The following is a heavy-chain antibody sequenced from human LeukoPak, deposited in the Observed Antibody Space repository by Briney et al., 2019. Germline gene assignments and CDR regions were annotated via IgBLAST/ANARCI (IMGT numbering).Heavy chain of an antibody. D-gene: IGHD5-18*01. CDR3: AKDLQKYSYGPYYFDY. CDR2: ISGSGGST. J-gene: IGHJ4*02. CDR1: GFTFSSYA. V-gene: IGHV3-23*01. Sequence: GGSLRLSCAASGFTFSSYAMSWVRQAPGKGLEWVSAISGSGGSTYYADSVKGRFTISRDNSKNTLYLQTNSMRAEDTAVYYCAKDLQKYSYGPYYFDYWGQGTLVTVSS.